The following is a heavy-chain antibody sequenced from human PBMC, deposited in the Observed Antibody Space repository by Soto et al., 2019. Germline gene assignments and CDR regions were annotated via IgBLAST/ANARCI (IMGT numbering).Heavy chain of an antibody. CDR2: ISGSGGST. V-gene: IGHV3-23*01. Sequence: GGSLRLSCAASGFTFSSYAMSWVRQAPGKGLEWVSAISGSGGSTYYADSVKGRFTISRDNSKNTLYLQMNSLRAEDTAVYYCAKDGPRPFTAMAVPAQYFDYWGQGTLVTVSS. CDR3: AKDGPRPFTAMAVPAQYFDY. J-gene: IGHJ4*02. D-gene: IGHD5-18*01. CDR1: GFTFSSYA.